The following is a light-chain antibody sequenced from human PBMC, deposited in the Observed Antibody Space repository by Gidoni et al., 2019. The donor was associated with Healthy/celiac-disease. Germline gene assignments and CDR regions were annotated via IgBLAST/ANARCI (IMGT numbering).Light chain of an antibody. V-gene: IGKV3-20*01. CDR1: QSVNSFY. CDR3: QQYGTSPLFT. J-gene: IGKJ3*01. CDR2: GAS. Sequence: EIVLPQSPGTLSLSPGERATLSCRASQSVNSFYLAWYQQKPGQAPRLLIYGASSRATGIPDRFSGSGSGTDFTLTISRLEPEDFAVYYCQQYGTSPLFTFXPXTKVDIK.